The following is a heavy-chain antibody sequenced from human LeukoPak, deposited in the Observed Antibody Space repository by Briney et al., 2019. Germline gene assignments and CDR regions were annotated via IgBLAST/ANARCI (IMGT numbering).Heavy chain of an antibody. V-gene: IGHV1-69*05. CDR3: AGGYSYALYYFDY. D-gene: IGHD5-18*01. Sequence: SVKVSCKASGGTFSSYAISWVRQAPGQGLEWMGGIIPIFGTANYAQKFQGRVTITTDESTSTAYMELSSLRSEDTAVYYCAGGYSYALYYFDYWGQGTLVTVSS. J-gene: IGHJ4*02. CDR2: IIPIFGTA. CDR1: GGTFSSYA.